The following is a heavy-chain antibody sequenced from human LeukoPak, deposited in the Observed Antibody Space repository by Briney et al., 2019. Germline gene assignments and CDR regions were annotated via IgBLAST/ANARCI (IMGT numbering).Heavy chain of an antibody. Sequence: IINPSGGSTSYAQKFQGRVTMTRDTSTSTVYMELSSLRSEDTAVYYCAIFAGGGMGAFDIWGQGTMVTVSS. CDR3: AIFAGGGMGAFDI. CDR2: INPSGGST. V-gene: IGHV1-46*01. J-gene: IGHJ3*02. D-gene: IGHD3-16*01.